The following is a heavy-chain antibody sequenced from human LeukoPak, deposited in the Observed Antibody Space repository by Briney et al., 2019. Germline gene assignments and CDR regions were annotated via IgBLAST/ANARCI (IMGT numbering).Heavy chain of an antibody. CDR2: IYYSGST. V-gene: IGHV4-39*01. J-gene: IGHJ5*02. CDR3: ARLIYYYGSGSYFPVFDP. Sequence: SETLSLTCTVSGGSSSSSSYYWGWIRQPPGKGLEWIGSIYYSGSTYYNPSLKSRVTISVDTSKNQFSLKLSSVTAADTAVYYCARLIYYYGSGSYFPVFDPWGQGTLVTVSS. D-gene: IGHD3-10*01. CDR1: GGSSSSSSYY.